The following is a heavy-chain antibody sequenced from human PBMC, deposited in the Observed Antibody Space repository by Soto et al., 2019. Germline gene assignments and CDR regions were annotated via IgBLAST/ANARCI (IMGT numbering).Heavy chain of an antibody. CDR1: GGTLTSYA. Sequence: QVQLVQSGAEVKKPGSSVKVSCKASGGTLTSYAISWVRQAPGQGPEWMGGIIPISGTAHYAQKFQGRVTITADESTSTAHMELSSLRFDDTAVYYCAARPAEYSYGSFDYWGQGILVSVSS. CDR2: IIPISGTA. J-gene: IGHJ4*02. CDR3: AARPAEYSYGSFDY. D-gene: IGHD5-18*01. V-gene: IGHV1-69*01.